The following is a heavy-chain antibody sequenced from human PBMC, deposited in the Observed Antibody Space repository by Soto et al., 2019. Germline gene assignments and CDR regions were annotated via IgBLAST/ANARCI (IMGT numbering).Heavy chain of an antibody. J-gene: IGHJ6*03. V-gene: IGHV4-34*01. CDR1: GGSISGYY. Sequence: SETLSLTCAVYGGSISGYYWSWIRQPPGKGLEWIGEINHSGSTNYNPSLKSRVTISVDTSKNQFSLKLSSVTAADTAVYYCAREGITIFGVVTYYYMDVWGKGTTVTVSS. D-gene: IGHD3-3*01. CDR3: AREGITIFGVVTYYYMDV. CDR2: INHSGST.